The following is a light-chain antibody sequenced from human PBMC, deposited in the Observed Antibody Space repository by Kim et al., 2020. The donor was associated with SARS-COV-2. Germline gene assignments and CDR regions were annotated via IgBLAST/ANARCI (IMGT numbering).Light chain of an antibody. CDR3: QQRSNWPPIT. J-gene: IGKJ3*01. CDR2: DAS. CDR1: QSVSSY. Sequence: SPGESATLSCRASQSVSSYLAWYQQKPGQAPRLLIYDASNRATGIPARFSGSGSGTDFTLTISSLEPEDFAVYYCQQRSNWPPITFGPGTKVDIK. V-gene: IGKV3-11*01.